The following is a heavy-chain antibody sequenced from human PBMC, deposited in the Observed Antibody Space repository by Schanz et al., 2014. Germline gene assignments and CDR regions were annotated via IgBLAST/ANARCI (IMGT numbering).Heavy chain of an antibody. J-gene: IGHJ6*02. V-gene: IGHV1-46*01. Sequence: QVQLVQSGAEVKKPGASVTVSCKASGYNLIRYGISWVRQAPGQGLEWMGIIHSTGGTTSHAQKFQGRVTMTRDTSTSTVYMELSSLRSEDTAVYYCASALTTWGGMDVWGQGTTVTVSS. CDR1: GYNLIRYG. CDR2: IHSTGGTT. CDR3: ASALTTWGGMDV. D-gene: IGHD4-4*01.